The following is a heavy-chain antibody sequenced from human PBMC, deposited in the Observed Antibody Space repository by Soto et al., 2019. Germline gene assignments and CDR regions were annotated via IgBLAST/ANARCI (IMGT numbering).Heavy chain of an antibody. D-gene: IGHD2-21*02. CDR2: INPSGGST. CDR1: GYTLTSYD. CDR3: ARETVVVTAFPGGIDY. Sequence: ASVKVSCKASGYTLTSYDMHWVRQAPGQGLEWMGIINPSGGSTSYAQKFQGRVTMTRDTSTSTVYMELSSLRSEDTAVYYCARETVVVTAFPGGIDYWGQGTLVTVSS. V-gene: IGHV1-46*01. J-gene: IGHJ4*02.